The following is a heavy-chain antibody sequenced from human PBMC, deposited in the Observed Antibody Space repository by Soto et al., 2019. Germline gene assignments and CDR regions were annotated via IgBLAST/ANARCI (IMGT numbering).Heavy chain of an antibody. CDR3: ARDRGIAVAGTGASYYDMDV. Sequence: GGSLRLSCAASGFTFSSYSMNLVRQAPGQGLGWVSCISGGSSCIYYADSVKCRFTISRDNTKNSLYLQMNSLRADDTAVYYCARDRGIAVAGTGASYYDMDVWGQGTTVTVSS. J-gene: IGHJ6*02. CDR2: ISGGSSCI. D-gene: IGHD6-19*01. V-gene: IGHV3-21*01. CDR1: GFTFSSYS.